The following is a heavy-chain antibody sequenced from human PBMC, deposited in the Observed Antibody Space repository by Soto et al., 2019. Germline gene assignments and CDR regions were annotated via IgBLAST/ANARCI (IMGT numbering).Heavy chain of an antibody. CDR1: GFTVSNNY. J-gene: IGHJ4*02. CDR2: IYSGGAT. V-gene: IGHV3-66*01. CDR3: ARDGTYNWV. D-gene: IGHD1-1*01. Sequence: ESGGGLVQPGGSLRLSCAASGFTVSNNYMRWVRQAPGKGLEWVSLIYSGGATYYADSVKGSFTISRDNSKNTLYLQMNSLGAEDTAVYYCARDGTYNWVGGQGILVTVSS.